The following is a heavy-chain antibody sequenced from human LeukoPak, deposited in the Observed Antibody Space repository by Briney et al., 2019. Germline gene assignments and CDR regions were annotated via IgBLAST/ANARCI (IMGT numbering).Heavy chain of an antibody. CDR1: GFTFSSYA. CDR3: AKVVHGTLGTFDY. CDR2: ISGSGGST. Sequence: GGSLRLSCAASGFTFSSYAMSWVRQAPGKGLEWVSAISGSGGSTYYADSVRGRFTISRDNSKNTLYLQMNSLRAEDTAVYYCAKVVHGTLGTFDYWGQGTLVTVSS. J-gene: IGHJ4*02. V-gene: IGHV3-23*01. D-gene: IGHD1-1*01.